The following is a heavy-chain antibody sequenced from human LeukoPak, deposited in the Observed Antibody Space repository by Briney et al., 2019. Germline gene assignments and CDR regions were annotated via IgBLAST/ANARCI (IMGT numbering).Heavy chain of an antibody. D-gene: IGHD3-22*01. Sequence: ASVKVSCKASGYTFTGYYMHWVRQAPGQGLEWMGRINPNSGGTNYAQKFQGRVTITTDESTSTAYMELSSLRSEDTAVYYCAREPYYYDSSGYYSYFDYWGQGTLVTVSS. CDR3: AREPYYYDSSGYYSYFDY. J-gene: IGHJ4*02. CDR1: GYTFTGYY. V-gene: IGHV1-2*06. CDR2: INPNSGGT.